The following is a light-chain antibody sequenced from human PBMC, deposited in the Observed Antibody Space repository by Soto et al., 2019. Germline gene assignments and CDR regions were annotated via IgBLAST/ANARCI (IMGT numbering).Light chain of an antibody. CDR3: QQYDKCPSIT. J-gene: IGKJ5*01. V-gene: IGKV3-15*01. CDR1: QRVSNN. Sequence: EIVMTQSPAIRSVSPGESATLSCRASQRVSNNLDWYQQKPGQAPRLLIFGASTRATGIPARFSGSGSGTEFTLRISSLPSEDFAVYYCQQYDKCPSITFGQGTRLDIK. CDR2: GAS.